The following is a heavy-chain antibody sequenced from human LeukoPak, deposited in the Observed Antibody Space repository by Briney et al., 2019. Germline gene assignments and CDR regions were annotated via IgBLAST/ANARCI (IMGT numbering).Heavy chain of an antibody. CDR2: ISNSGSNT. D-gene: IGHD2-2*01. J-gene: IGHJ4*02. V-gene: IGHV3-23*01. Sequence: GGSLRLSCAASGFTFSTYAMSWVRQAPGKGLEWVSTISNSGSNTYYADSVKGRFTISRDNSKNTLSLQMSSLRAEDTAVYYCAPLRDMPLLKWGQGTLVTVSS. CDR3: APLRDMPLLK. CDR1: GFTFSTYA.